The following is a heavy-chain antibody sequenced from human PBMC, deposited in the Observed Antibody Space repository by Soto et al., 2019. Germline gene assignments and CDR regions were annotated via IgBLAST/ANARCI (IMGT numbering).Heavy chain of an antibody. CDR3: ASVRQLVGYFYYYMDV. CDR1: GYTFTNYG. Sequence: QVQLLQSGAEVKKPGASVKVSCKASGYTFTNYGITWVRQAPGQGLEGMGWISAYNGNTHYTQRLQGRVTMTTDTAKSTAYMELRGLRSDDTAVYYCASVRQLVGYFYYYMDVWGKGTTVTVSS. CDR2: ISAYNGNT. D-gene: IGHD6-6*01. V-gene: IGHV1-18*01. J-gene: IGHJ6*03.